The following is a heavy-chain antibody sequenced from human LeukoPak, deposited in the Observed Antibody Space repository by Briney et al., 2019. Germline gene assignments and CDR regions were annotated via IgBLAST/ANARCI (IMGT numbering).Heavy chain of an antibody. Sequence: PGGSLRLSCAASGFTLSSYAMSWVRQGPGKGLEWVSAISVSGNTYHADSVKGRFTISRDSSKNTLYLQMNSLRAEDTAVYYCAKGYCSSTSCAKFDYWGQGTLVTVSS. CDR1: GFTLSSYA. J-gene: IGHJ4*02. CDR3: AKGYCSSTSCAKFDY. V-gene: IGHV3-23*01. D-gene: IGHD2-2*01. CDR2: ISVSGNT.